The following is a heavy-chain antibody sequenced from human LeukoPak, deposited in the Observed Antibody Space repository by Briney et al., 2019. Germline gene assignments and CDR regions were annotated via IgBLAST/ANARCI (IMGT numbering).Heavy chain of an antibody. Sequence: SCKASGGTFSSYAMSWVRQAPGKGLEWVSAISGSGGSTYYADSVKGRFTISRDNSKNTLYLQMNSLRAEDTAVYYCARSSSSSHPDAFDIWGQGTMVTVSS. CDR2: ISGSGGST. D-gene: IGHD6-6*01. CDR3: ARSSSSSHPDAFDI. CDR1: GGTFSSYA. J-gene: IGHJ3*02. V-gene: IGHV3-23*01.